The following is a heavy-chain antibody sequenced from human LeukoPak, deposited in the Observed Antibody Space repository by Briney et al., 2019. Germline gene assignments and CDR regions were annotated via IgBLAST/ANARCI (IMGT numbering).Heavy chain of an antibody. CDR1: GYTFTSYD. Sequence: ASVKVSCKASGYTFTSYDINWVRQATGQGLEWMGWMNPNSGNTGYAQKFQGRVTITRNTSISTAYMELGSLRSEDTAVYYCSRGAEEVYGSGSYYDRYHYYYMDVWGKGTTVTISS. CDR2: MNPNSGNT. J-gene: IGHJ6*03. CDR3: SRGAEEVYGSGSYYDRYHYYYMDV. V-gene: IGHV1-8*03. D-gene: IGHD3-10*01.